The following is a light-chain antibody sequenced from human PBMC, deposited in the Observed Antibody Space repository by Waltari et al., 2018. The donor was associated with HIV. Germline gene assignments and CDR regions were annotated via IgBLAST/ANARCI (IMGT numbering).Light chain of an antibody. CDR3: ASHAGSKDV. Sequence: QSALTQPPSASGSPGQSVTISCNGTSSDVGAYNYVSWFQQHPGKAPKLMIYDVTKRPSGVPDRFSGSKSGNTASLTVSGLQAEDEADYYCASHAGSKDVFGGGTRLTVL. CDR2: DVT. CDR1: SSDVGAYNY. J-gene: IGLJ2*01. V-gene: IGLV2-8*01.